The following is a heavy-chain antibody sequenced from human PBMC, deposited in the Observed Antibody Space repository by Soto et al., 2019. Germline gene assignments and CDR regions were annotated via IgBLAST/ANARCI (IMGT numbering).Heavy chain of an antibody. V-gene: IGHV3-23*01. CDR3: AKVSNFWSGSFDC. CDR2: MSGGGDST. D-gene: IGHD3-3*01. CDR1: GFTFSNYA. J-gene: IGHJ4*02. Sequence: EVQLLESGGGLLQPGGSLRLSCAASGFTFSNYAMSWVRQAPGKGLEWVSAMSGGGDSTYYADSVKGRFTISRDNSRYMLYLQMNSLRAEDTGVYYCAKVSNFWSGSFDCWGQGTLVTVSS.